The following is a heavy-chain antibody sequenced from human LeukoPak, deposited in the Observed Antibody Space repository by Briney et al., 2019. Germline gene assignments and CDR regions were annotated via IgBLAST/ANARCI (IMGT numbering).Heavy chain of an antibody. Sequence: PSETLSLTCAVYGGSFSGYYWSWIRQPPGKGLEWIGEINHSGSTNYNPSLKSRVTISVDTSKNQFSLKLSSVTAADTAVYYCAGGNSSSEDNLYYFDYWGQGTLVTVSS. J-gene: IGHJ4*02. CDR1: GGSFSGYY. CDR3: AGGNSSSEDNLYYFDY. V-gene: IGHV4-34*01. D-gene: IGHD6-13*01. CDR2: INHSGST.